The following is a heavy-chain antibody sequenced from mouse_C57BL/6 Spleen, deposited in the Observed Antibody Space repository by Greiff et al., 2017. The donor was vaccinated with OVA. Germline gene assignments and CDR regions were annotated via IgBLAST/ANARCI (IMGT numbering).Heavy chain of an antibody. D-gene: IGHD1-1*01. CDR3: ARGDDGSRRLGWYFDV. CDR2: IYPGSGST. Sequence: QVQLQQPGAELVKPGASVKMSCKASGYTFTSYWITWVKQRPGQGLEWIGDIYPGSGSTNYNEKFKSKATLTVDTSSSTAYMQLSSLTSEDSAVYYSARGDDGSRRLGWYFDVWGTGTTLTVSS. CDR1: GYTFTSYW. J-gene: IGHJ1*03. V-gene: IGHV1-55*01.